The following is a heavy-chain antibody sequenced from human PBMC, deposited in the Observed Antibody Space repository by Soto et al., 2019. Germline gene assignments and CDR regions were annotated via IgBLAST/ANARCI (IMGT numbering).Heavy chain of an antibody. CDR2: ISSSTSYI. Sequence: EVQLVESGGGLVKPGGSLRLSCAASGFTFSSYSMNWVRQAPGKGLGWVSSISSSTSYIYYADSVKGRFTISRDNAKNSLYLQMNSLRAEDTAVYYCARVVDYCDPYYYYGMDVWGPGTTVTVSS. V-gene: IGHV3-21*01. D-gene: IGHD3-22*01. J-gene: IGHJ6*02. CDR3: ARVVDYCDPYYYYGMDV. CDR1: GFTFSSYS.